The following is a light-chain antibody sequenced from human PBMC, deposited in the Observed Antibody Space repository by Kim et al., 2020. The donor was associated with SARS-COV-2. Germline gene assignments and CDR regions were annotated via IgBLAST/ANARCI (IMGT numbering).Light chain of an antibody. V-gene: IGLV3-19*01. J-gene: IGLJ1*01. CDR1: SLRSYY. Sequence: ALGQTVRITCQGDSLRSYYAGWYQQKPGQAPVLVIYGKNNRPSGIPDRFSGSSSGNTASLTITGAQAEDEADYYCNSRDSSGNTYVLGTGTKVTVL. CDR2: GKN. CDR3: NSRDSSGNTYV.